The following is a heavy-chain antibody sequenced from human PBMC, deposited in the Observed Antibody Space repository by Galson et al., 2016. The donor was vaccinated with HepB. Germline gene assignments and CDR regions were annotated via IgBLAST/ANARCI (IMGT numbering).Heavy chain of an antibody. V-gene: IGHV3-30-3*01. D-gene: IGHD3-3*01. CDR3: ARGPILRFLECPGDY. CDR1: GFTFRNFA. J-gene: IGHJ4*02. CDR2: ISYDGSNK. Sequence: SLRLSCAASGFTFRNFAMHWVRQAPGKGLEWVAVISYDGSNKHYGDSVKGRFTISRDNSKNTLYLQMSSLGAEDTAVYYCARGPILRFLECPGDYWGQGTLVTVS.